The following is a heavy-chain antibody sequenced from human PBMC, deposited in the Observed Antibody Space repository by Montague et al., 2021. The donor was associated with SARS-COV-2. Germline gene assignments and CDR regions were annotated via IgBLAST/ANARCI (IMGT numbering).Heavy chain of an antibody. CDR3: VRPLWFGDSDYYFES. V-gene: IGHV3-74*01. J-gene: IGHJ4*02. Sequence: SLRLSGAASGFTFRRYWMHWVRQVPGRGLVWVSRIRPDVTSPHYSASGXGRFIISRDNAKNTLTLEMTNLRVDDTAIYYCVRPLWFGDSDYYFESWGQGTLVSVSS. CDR1: GFTFRRYW. D-gene: IGHD3-10*01. CDR2: IRPDVTSP.